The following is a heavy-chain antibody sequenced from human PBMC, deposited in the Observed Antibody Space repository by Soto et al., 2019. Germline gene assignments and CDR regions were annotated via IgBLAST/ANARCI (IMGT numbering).Heavy chain of an antibody. CDR3: ARRSSSSLGSLFDP. V-gene: IGHV4-39*01. CDR1: GESISSGYY. CDR2: MYYTGNK. J-gene: IGHJ5*02. Sequence: SETLSLTCTASGESISSGYYWDWIRQPPGKGLEWIGAMYYTGNKNYNPSLESRVTMSVDTSKNQFSLKLSSVTPTDTAVYYCARRSSSSLGSLFDPWGRGILVTVSS. D-gene: IGHD6-6*01.